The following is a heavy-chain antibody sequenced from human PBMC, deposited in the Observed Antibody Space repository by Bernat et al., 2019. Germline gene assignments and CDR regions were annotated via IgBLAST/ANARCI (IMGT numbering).Heavy chain of an antibody. V-gene: IGHV3-48*02. CDR2: ISTGSSTR. CDR3: ARPGYCSSSRCYADDAFDI. J-gene: IGHJ3*02. Sequence: EVQLVESGGGLVQPGGSLRLSCAASGFNFSSYSMNWVRQAPGKGLEWVSYISTGSSTRYYADAVRGRFTISRENAQNSMYLQMNSLRDEDTAVYYCARPGYCSSSRCYADDAFDIWGQGTMVTVSS. D-gene: IGHD2-2*01. CDR1: GFNFSSYS.